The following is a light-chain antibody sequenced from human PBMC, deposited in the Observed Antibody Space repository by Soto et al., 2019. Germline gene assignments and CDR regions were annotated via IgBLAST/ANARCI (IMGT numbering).Light chain of an antibody. J-gene: IGKJ1*01. CDR2: GAS. CDR1: QSVSSS. Sequence: EIMMTQSRATLSVSPGERATLSCRASQSVSSSLAWYQQKPGQAPRLLIYGASTRATGIPARFSGSGSGTEFTLTINSLQSEDFAVYYCQQYNNWWTFGQGTKVDIK. V-gene: IGKV3-15*01. CDR3: QQYNNWWT.